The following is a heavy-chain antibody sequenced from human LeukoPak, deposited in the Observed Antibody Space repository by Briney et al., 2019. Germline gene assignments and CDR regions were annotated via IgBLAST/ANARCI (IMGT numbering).Heavy chain of an antibody. CDR1: GGSFSGYY. CDR3: ARAPIIAVAGNNWFDP. Sequence: SETLSLTCAVYGGSFSGYYWSWIRQPPGKGLEWIGEINHNGSTNNKPSLKSRVTISVDTYKNQFSLKLGSVTAADTAVYYCARAPIIAVAGNNWFDPWGQGTLVTVSS. J-gene: IGHJ5*02. V-gene: IGHV4-34*01. D-gene: IGHD6-19*01. CDR2: INHNGST.